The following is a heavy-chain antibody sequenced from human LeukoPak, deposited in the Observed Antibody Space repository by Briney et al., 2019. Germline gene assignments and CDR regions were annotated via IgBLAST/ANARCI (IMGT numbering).Heavy chain of an antibody. CDR3: AREVRFGKYYFDY. J-gene: IGHJ4*02. CDR1: GGSISSYY. CDR2: IYYSGST. D-gene: IGHD3-10*01. V-gene: IGHV4-59*01. Sequence: PSETLPLTCTVSGGSISSYYWSWIRQPPGKGLEWIGYIYYSGSTNYNPSLKSRVTISVDTSKNQFSLKLSSVTAADTAVYYCAREVRFGKYYFDYWGQGTLVTVSS.